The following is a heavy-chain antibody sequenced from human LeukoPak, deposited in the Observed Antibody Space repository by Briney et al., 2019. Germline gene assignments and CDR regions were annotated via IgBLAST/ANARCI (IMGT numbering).Heavy chain of an antibody. D-gene: IGHD4-17*01. V-gene: IGHV4-4*07. J-gene: IGHJ3*02. CDR2: IYTSGST. CDR1: GGSISSYY. CDR3: ARDLGATTVTKSGNAFDI. Sequence: SETLSLTCTVSGGSISSYYWSWIRRPAGKGLEWIGRIYTSGSTNYNPSLKSRVTMSVDTSKNQFSLKLSSVTAADTAVYYCARDLGATTVTKSGNAFDIWGQGTMVTVSS.